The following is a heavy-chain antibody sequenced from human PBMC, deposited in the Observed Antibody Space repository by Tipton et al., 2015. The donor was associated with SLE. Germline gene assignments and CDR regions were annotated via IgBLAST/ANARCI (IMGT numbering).Heavy chain of an antibody. CDR1: GGSFSGYY. CDR2: ISHSGST. D-gene: IGHD4-23*01. V-gene: IGHV4-34*01. J-gene: IGHJ4*02. Sequence: TLSLTCAVYGGSFSGYYWSWIRQPPGKGLEWIGEISHSGSTNYNPSLKSRVTISVDTSKNQFSLKLSSVTAADTAVYYCARGLNLGWYEGGNSLGYWGQGTLVPASS. CDR3: ARGLNLGWYEGGNSLGY.